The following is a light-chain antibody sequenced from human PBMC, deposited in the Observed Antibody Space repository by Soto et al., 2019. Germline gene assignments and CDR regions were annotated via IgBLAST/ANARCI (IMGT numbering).Light chain of an antibody. CDR2: DAS. CDR1: QDIGSA. V-gene: IGKV1-13*02. CDR3: QHFNFFPLT. J-gene: IGKJ4*01. Sequence: IPLTQSPSSLSASVGDRVTITCRAGQDIGSALAWYQQRPRKAPKLLLYDASNLEAGVPSRFSGSGSGTDFTLTITSLRPEDFATYYSQHFNFFPLTFGGRTKVQIK.